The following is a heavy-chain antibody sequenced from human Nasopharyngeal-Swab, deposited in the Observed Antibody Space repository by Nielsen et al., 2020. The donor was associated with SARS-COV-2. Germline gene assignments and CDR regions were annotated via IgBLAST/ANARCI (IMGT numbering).Heavy chain of an antibody. CDR2: VSPNSGHT. V-gene: IGHV1-8*01. Sequence: APVKVSCKASGYTFTDFDINWVRQAPGQGLEWMGWVSPNSGHTGYAENFEGRITMTRNIATNTVYLELTSLGFEDAAVYYCARGLGAPSSVWHWGPGTQVSVSS. CDR3: ARGLGAPSSVWH. J-gene: IGHJ1*01. CDR1: GYTFTDFD. D-gene: IGHD1-26*01.